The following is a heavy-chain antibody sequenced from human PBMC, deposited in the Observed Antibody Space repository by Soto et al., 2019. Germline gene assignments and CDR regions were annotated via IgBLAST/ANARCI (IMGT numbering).Heavy chain of an antibody. J-gene: IGHJ4*02. V-gene: IGHV1-8*01. CDR3: ATPAVGQQLTFDY. D-gene: IGHD6-13*01. CDR2: MNPNSCNT. Sequence: GPSVKVSCKASGYTFTSYDINWVRQATGQGLEWMGWMNPNSCNTGYAQKFQGRVTMTRNTSISTAYMELSSLRSEDTAVYYCATPAVGQQLTFDYWGQGTLVTVSS. CDR1: GYTFTSYD.